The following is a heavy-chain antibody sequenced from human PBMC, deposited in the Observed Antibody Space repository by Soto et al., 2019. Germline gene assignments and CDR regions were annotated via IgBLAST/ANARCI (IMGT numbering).Heavy chain of an antibody. CDR3: AVTTGSGGFDP. Sequence: QVQLVEPGGGVVQPGRSLRLSCAASGFTFSSHGMHWVRQAPGKGLEWVAVISYDGSNKYYADSVKGRFTTYRDNSKNTLYLQMNSLRAEDTAVYYCAVTTGSGGFDPWGQGTLVTVSS. CDR2: ISYDGSNK. CDR1: GFTFSSHG. J-gene: IGHJ5*02. D-gene: IGHD3-10*01. V-gene: IGHV3-30*03.